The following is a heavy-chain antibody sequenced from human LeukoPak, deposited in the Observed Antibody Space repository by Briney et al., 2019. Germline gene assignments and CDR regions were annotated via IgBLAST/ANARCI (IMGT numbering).Heavy chain of an antibody. CDR2: ISDSGTTI. J-gene: IGHJ4*02. D-gene: IGHD6-13*01. Sequence: GGSLRLSCAASGFTFSDYYMSWMRQAPGKGLEWISYISDSGTTIYYADSVKGRFTISRDNAKNSLYLQMNSLRAEDTAVYYCARDSGPGYSSTWYDYWGQGTLVTVSS. V-gene: IGHV3-11*04. CDR3: ARDSGPGYSSTWYDY. CDR1: GFTFSDYY.